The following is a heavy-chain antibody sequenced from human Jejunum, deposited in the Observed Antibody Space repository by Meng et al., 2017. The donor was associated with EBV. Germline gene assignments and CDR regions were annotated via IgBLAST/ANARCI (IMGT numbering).Heavy chain of an antibody. CDR3: ARDLGSGNYYGY. Sequence: VQLVESGGGLVQPGGSLILSCIASGFIFSSSWMHWVRQAPGKGLVWVSHINHEGSFTNYADSVKGRFTISRDDAKNTLYLQMNSLRAEDTAVYYCARDLGSGNYYGYWGQGTLVTVSS. CDR2: INHEGSFT. D-gene: IGHD3-10*01. V-gene: IGHV3-74*01. J-gene: IGHJ4*02. CDR1: GFIFSSSW.